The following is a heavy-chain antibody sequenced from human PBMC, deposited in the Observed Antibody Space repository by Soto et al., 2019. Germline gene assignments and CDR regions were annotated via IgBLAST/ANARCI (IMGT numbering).Heavy chain of an antibody. Sequence: PRLSCAASGFTFSSYAMSWVRQAPGKGLEWVSAISGSGGSTYYADSVKGRFTISRDNSKNTLYLQMNSLRAEDTAVYYCATPPQYYDSSGYPFDPWGQGTLVTVSS. D-gene: IGHD3-22*01. V-gene: IGHV3-23*01. CDR3: ATPPQYYDSSGYPFDP. CDR2: ISGSGGST. J-gene: IGHJ5*02. CDR1: GFTFSSYA.